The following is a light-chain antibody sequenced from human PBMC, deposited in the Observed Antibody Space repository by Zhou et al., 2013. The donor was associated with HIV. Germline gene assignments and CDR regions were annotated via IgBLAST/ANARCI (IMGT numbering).Light chain of an antibody. V-gene: IGKV2-28*01. CDR2: WGS. J-gene: IGKJ2*03. CDR1: QSLLHSNGYNS. CDR3: MQALQTPS. Sequence: DIVMTQSPLSLPVTPGEPASISCRSSQSLLHSNGYNSLDWYVQKPGQSPQLLIYWGSNRASGVPDRFSGSGSGTDFTLKISRVQAEDVGVYYCMQALQTPSFGQGTKLEIK.